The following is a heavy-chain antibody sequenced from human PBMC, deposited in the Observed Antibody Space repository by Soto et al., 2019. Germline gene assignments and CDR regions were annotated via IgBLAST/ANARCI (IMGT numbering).Heavy chain of an antibody. CDR2: ISGNPGKT. Sequence: QVHLVHSGGEVKKPGASVKVSCKTSGYTFSSYGINWVRQAPGQGLAWMGWISGNPGKTNYAQTAKGRVAITTVTSQSTAEMELRSLRCGDTAVYYFARVPREIVVVGMDVWGTGPTVTVPS. V-gene: IGHV1-18*04. D-gene: IGHD2-2*01. CDR3: ARVPREIVVVGMDV. J-gene: IGHJ6*04. CDR1: GYTFSSYG.